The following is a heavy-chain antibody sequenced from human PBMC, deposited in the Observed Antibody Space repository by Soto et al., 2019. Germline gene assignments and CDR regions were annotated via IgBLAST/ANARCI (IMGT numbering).Heavy chain of an antibody. Sequence: GGSLRLSCAASGFTFSSYGMHWVRQAPGKGLEWVAVISYDGSNKYYADSVKGRFTISRDNSKNTLYLQMSSLRAEDTAVYYCAKDYGYYDSSGYYYWGQGTLVTVSS. J-gene: IGHJ4*02. V-gene: IGHV3-30*18. CDR1: GFTFSSYG. CDR2: ISYDGSNK. D-gene: IGHD3-22*01. CDR3: AKDYGYYDSSGYYY.